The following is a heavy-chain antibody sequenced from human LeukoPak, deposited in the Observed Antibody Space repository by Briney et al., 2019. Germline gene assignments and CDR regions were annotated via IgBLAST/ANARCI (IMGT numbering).Heavy chain of an antibody. CDR3: ARTYYYDSSGRGNYFDY. CDR1: GFTFSSYA. D-gene: IGHD3-22*01. Sequence: GGSLRLSCAASGFTFSSYAMHWVRQAPGKGLEWVAVISYDGSNKYYADSVKGRFTISRDNSKNTLYLQMNSLRAEDTAVYYCARTYYYDSSGRGNYFDYWGQGTLVTVSS. V-gene: IGHV3-30-3*01. J-gene: IGHJ4*02. CDR2: ISYDGSNK.